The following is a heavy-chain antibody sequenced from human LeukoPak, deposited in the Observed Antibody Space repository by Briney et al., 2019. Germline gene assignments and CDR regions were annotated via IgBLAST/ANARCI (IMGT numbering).Heavy chain of an antibody. V-gene: IGHV3-7*03. Sequence: PGGSLRLSCAASGFTFSRHWMTWVRQAPGKGLEWVAKIKPDGSAQFYVGSVRGRFTISKDNAKNSLYLQMNGLTIEDTALYYCKIEEWFPIFSRGERNLVTVAS. CDR2: IKPDGSAQ. CDR1: GFTFSRHW. J-gene: IGHJ4*02. CDR3: KIEEWFPIFS. D-gene: IGHD2/OR15-2a*01.